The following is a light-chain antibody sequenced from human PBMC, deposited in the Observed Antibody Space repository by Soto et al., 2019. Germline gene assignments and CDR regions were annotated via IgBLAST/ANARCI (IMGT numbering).Light chain of an antibody. J-gene: IGKJ5*01. CDR3: QQRNTWPPIT. Sequence: EIVMTQSPVTLSLSPGERVTLSWRARQSVRTYSAWYQVKPGQAPRLLIYDASRRASGVPARFSGSGSGTDFTLTISSLEAEDFALYYCQQRNTWPPITFGQGTRLEIK. V-gene: IGKV3-11*01. CDR1: QSVRTY. CDR2: DAS.